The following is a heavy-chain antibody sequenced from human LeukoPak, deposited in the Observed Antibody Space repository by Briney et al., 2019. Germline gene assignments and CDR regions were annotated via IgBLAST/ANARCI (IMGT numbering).Heavy chain of an antibody. CDR3: AGVDGDYYDSSGYFICSY. CDR1: GGTFSSYA. Sequence: SVRVSCKASGGTFSSYAISWVRQAPGQGLEWMGGIIPIFGTANYAQKFQGRVTITADESTSTAYMELSSLRSEDTAVYYCAGVDGDYYDSSGYFICSYWGQGTLVTVSS. V-gene: IGHV1-69*13. CDR2: IIPIFGTA. J-gene: IGHJ4*02. D-gene: IGHD3-22*01.